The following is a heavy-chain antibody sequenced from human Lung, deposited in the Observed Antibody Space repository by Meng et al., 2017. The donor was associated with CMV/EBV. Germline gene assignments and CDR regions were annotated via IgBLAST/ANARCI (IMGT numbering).Heavy chain of an antibody. Sequence: QQQPQQPGPGLVKTSPPRYLTSAISGDIVASNSASWHWLRQSPSRGLEWLGRTYYRSKWYHAYAVAVKSRITISPDTPKNQFSLQLNSMTPEDTAVYYCARGINGGCGDWGQGTLVTVSS. V-gene: IGHV6-1*01. CDR3: ARGINGGCGD. D-gene: IGHD4-23*01. CDR2: TYYRSKWYH. CDR1: GDIVASNSAS. J-gene: IGHJ4*02.